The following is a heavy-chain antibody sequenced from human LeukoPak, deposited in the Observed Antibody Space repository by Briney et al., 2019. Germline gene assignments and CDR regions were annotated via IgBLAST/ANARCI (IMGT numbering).Heavy chain of an antibody. D-gene: IGHD7-27*01. Sequence: SETLSLTCTVSGGSTSSYYWSWIRQPPGKGLEWIGYIYYSGSTNYNPSLKSRVTISVDTSKNQFSLKLSSVTAADTAVYYCARIPGAYYYYGMDVWGQGTTVTVSS. J-gene: IGHJ6*02. CDR3: ARIPGAYYYYGMDV. V-gene: IGHV4-59*01. CDR2: IYYSGST. CDR1: GGSTSSYY.